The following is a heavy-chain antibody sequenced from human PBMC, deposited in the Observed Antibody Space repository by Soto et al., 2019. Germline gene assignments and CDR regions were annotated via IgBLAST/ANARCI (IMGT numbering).Heavy chain of an antibody. V-gene: IGHV1-69*13. CDR1: GGTFSSYA. Sequence: WASVKVSCKASGGTFSSYAISWVRQAPGQGLEWMGGIIPIFGTANYAQKFQGRVTITADESTSTAYMELSSLRSEDTAVYYCARDSAAAGPWDYWGQGTLVTVSS. D-gene: IGHD6-13*01. CDR3: ARDSAAAGPWDY. J-gene: IGHJ4*02. CDR2: IIPIFGTA.